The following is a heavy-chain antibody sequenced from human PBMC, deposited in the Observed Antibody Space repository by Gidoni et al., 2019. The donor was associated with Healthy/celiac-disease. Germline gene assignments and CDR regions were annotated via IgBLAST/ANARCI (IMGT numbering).Heavy chain of an antibody. D-gene: IGHD6-13*01. CDR1: VFTFTSYH. V-gene: IGHV1-46*03. J-gene: IGHJ4*02. Sequence: QVQLVQSGAAVKKPGASVKVSCKASVFTFTSYHMHWVRQAQGQGLEWMGIITPSGGSTTYAQKFQGRVTMTRDTSTSTVYMELSSLRSEDTAVYYCAKSSSSWTGVTFDYWGQGTLVTVSS. CDR3: AKSSSSWTGVTFDY. CDR2: ITPSGGST.